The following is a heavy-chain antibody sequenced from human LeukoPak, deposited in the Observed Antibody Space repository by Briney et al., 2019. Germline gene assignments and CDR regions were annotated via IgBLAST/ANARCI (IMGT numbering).Heavy chain of an antibody. CDR2: ISAYNGNT. D-gene: IGHD3-22*01. V-gene: IGHV1-18*01. J-gene: IGHJ4*02. CDR3: ARRQYYYDSSGYYPLYFDY. CDR1: GYTFTNYA. Sequence: ASVKVSCKASGYTFTNYATTWVRQAPGQGLEWMGWISAYNGNTNYAQKLQGRVTMTTDTSTSTAYMELRSLRSDDTAVYYCARRQYYYDSSGYYPLYFDYWGQGTLVTVSS.